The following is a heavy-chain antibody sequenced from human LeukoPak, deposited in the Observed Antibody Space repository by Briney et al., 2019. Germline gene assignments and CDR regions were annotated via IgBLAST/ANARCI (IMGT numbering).Heavy chain of an antibody. V-gene: IGHV3-30-3*01. CDR3: ARVSADNRHAIGFFFDS. CDR2: ISYEGSNK. J-gene: IGHJ4*02. CDR1: GFTLSNYA. Sequence: GSLRLSCAASGFTLSNYAMGWVRQAPGKGLEWVALISYEGSNKYYADSVKGRFTIARDNSKNTLYLEVNSLRAEDTAVYYCARVSADNRHAIGFFFDSWGQGTLVTVSS. D-gene: IGHD1-1*01.